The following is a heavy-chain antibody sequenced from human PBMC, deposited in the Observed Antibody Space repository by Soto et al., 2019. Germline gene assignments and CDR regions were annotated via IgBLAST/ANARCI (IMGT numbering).Heavy chain of an antibody. CDR1: GYTFTSYG. CDR2: ISAYNGNT. Sequence: GASVKVSCKASGYTFTSYGISWVRQAPGQGLEWMGWISAYNGNTNYAQKLQGRVTMTTDTSTSTAYMELSSLRSEDTAVYYCAAVSTGDPVGDFWSGYYMGQRNNYAMDVWGQGTAVTVSS. J-gene: IGHJ6*02. D-gene: IGHD3-3*01. V-gene: IGHV1-18*01. CDR3: AAVSTGDPVGDFWSGYYMGQRNNYAMDV.